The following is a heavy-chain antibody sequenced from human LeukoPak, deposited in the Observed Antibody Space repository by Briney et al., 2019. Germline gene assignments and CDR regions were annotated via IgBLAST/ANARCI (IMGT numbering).Heavy chain of an antibody. CDR1: GGSSSGYY. J-gene: IGHJ4*02. Sequence: SETLSLTCAVYGGSSSGYYWSWIRQPPGKGLEWIGEINHSGSTNYNPSLKSRVTISVDTSKNQFSLKLSSVTAADTAVYYCASGMGYCSGGSCYWGQGTLVTVSS. CDR3: ASGMGYCSGGSCY. D-gene: IGHD2-15*01. V-gene: IGHV4-34*01. CDR2: INHSGST.